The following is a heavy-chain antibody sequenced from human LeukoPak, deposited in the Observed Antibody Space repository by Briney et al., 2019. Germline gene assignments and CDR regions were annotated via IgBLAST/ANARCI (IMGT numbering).Heavy chain of an antibody. Sequence: GGSLRLSCAASGFTFSSYAMSWVRQAPGKGLEWVSFIYSDNTHYSDSVKGRFTISRDNSKNTLYLQMNSLRAEDTAVYYCARRAGAYSHPYDYWGQGTLVTVSS. J-gene: IGHJ4*02. CDR1: GFTFSSYA. CDR2: IYSDNT. V-gene: IGHV3-53*01. CDR3: ARRAGAYSHPYDY. D-gene: IGHD4/OR15-4a*01.